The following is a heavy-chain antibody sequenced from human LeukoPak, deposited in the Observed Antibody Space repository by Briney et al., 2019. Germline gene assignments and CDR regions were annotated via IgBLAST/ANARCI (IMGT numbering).Heavy chain of an antibody. J-gene: IGHJ5*02. CDR2: IYTSGST. Sequence: SETLSLTCTVSGGSISSGSYYWSWIRQPAGKGLEWIGRIYTSGSTNYNPSLKSRVTISVDTSKNQFSLKLSSVTAADTAVYYCAKDGLRGGKTWGQGTLVTVSS. CDR3: AKDGLRGGKT. V-gene: IGHV4-61*02. D-gene: IGHD3-10*01. CDR1: GGSISSGSYY.